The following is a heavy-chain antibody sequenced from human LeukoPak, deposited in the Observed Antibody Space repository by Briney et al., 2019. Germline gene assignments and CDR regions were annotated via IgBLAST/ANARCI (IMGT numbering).Heavy chain of an antibody. V-gene: IGHV1-8*01. CDR1: GYTFTSYD. D-gene: IGHD3-10*01. CDR2: MNPNSGNT. Sequence: ASVKVSCKASGYTFTSYDINWVRQATGQGLEWMGWMNPNSGNTGYAQKFQGRVTMTRNTSISTAYMELSSLRSEDTAVYYCARSMVRGAFMAVWGQGTTVTVSS. J-gene: IGHJ6*02. CDR3: ARSMVRGAFMAV.